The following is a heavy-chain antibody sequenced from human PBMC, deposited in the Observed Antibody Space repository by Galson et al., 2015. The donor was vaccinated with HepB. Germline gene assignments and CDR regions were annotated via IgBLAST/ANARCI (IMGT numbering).Heavy chain of an antibody. J-gene: IGHJ6*02. Sequence: SLRLSCAASGFTFSSYWMHWVRQAPGKGLVWVSRINSDGSSTSYADSVKGRFTISRDNAKNTLYLQMNSLRAEDTAVYYCARGGDYDFWSGYLLTAHHHYYYYGMDVWGQGTTVTVSS. CDR3: ARGGDYDFWSGYLLTAHHHYYYYGMDV. V-gene: IGHV3-74*01. CDR2: INSDGSST. CDR1: GFTFSSYW. D-gene: IGHD3-3*01.